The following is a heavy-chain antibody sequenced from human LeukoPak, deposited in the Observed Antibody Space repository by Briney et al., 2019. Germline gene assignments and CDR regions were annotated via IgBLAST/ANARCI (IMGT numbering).Heavy chain of an antibody. CDR1: GGSISSGSYY. V-gene: IGHV4-61*02. Sequence: PSETLSLTCTVSGGSISSGSYYWSWIRQPAGKGLEWIGRIYTSGSTNYNPSLKSRVTISVDTSKNQSSLKLSSVTAADTAVYYCARGYSYGYSYWGQGTLVTVSS. D-gene: IGHD5-18*01. CDR2: IYTSGST. J-gene: IGHJ4*02. CDR3: ARGYSYGYSY.